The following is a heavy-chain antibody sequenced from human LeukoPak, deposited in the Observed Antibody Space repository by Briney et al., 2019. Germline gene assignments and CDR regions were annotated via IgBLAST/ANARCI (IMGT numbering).Heavy chain of an antibody. V-gene: IGHV4-61*02. CDR1: GYSISSGSYY. Sequence: SETLSLTCAVSGYSISSGSYYWSWIRQPAGKGLEWIGRIYTSGSTNYNPSLKSRVTISVDTSKNQFSLKLSSVTAADTAVYYCARDQTNYYDFWSGYYSGNNWFDPWGQGTLVTVSS. CDR2: IYTSGST. D-gene: IGHD3-3*01. J-gene: IGHJ5*02. CDR3: ARDQTNYYDFWSGYYSGNNWFDP.